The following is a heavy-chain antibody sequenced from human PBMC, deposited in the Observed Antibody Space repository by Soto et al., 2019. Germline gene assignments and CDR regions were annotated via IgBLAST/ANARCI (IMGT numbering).Heavy chain of an antibody. CDR1: GGTSSSFA. CDR3: ARGYFYDSSASDAFDI. Sequence: QVQLVQSGADVKKPGSSVKVSCKASGGTSSSFAISWVRQAPGQGLEWMGGIILIYGTANYAQKFQGRVTITADQSTTTAYMELSSLRSEDTAVYYCARGYFYDSSASDAFDIWGQGTMVTVSS. D-gene: IGHD3-22*01. V-gene: IGHV1-69*01. J-gene: IGHJ3*02. CDR2: IILIYGTA.